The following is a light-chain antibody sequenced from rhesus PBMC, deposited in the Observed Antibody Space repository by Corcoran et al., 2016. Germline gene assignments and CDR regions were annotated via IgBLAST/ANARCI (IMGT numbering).Light chain of an antibody. CDR2: KAS. CDR1: ENVINY. Sequence: DIQMTQSPSSLSASVGDRVTITCRASENVINYLHWYQQKPGKAPKLRIYKASTLQSGVPSRFSGSGTGTDFTRTIRSLQPEDFATYCCQHSYATPFTFGPGTKLDIK. CDR3: QHSYATPFT. J-gene: IGKJ3*01. V-gene: IGKV1-74*01.